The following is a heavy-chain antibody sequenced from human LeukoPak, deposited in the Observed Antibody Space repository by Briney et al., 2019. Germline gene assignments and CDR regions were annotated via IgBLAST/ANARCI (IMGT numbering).Heavy chain of an antibody. Sequence: ASVKVSCKASGYTFTSYGISWVRQAPGQGLEWMGWISAYNGNTNYAQKLQGRVTMTTDTPTSTAYMELRSLRSDDTAVYYCARGLVDTAMVLIRDWGQGTLVTVSS. J-gene: IGHJ4*02. CDR3: ARGLVDTAMVLIRD. D-gene: IGHD5-18*01. CDR2: ISAYNGNT. V-gene: IGHV1-18*01. CDR1: GYTFTSYG.